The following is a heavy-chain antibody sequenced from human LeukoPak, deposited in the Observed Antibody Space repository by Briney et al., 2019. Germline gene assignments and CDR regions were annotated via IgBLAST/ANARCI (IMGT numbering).Heavy chain of an antibody. J-gene: IGHJ4*02. Sequence: SETLSLTCTVSGGSISSYYWSWIRQPPGKGLEWIGYIYYSGSTNYNPSLKSRVTISVDTSKSQFSLKLSSVTAADTAVYYCARVSIAVAVYFDYWGQGTLVTVSS. CDR3: ARVSIAVAVYFDY. CDR1: GGSISSYY. D-gene: IGHD6-19*01. V-gene: IGHV4-59*01. CDR2: IYYSGST.